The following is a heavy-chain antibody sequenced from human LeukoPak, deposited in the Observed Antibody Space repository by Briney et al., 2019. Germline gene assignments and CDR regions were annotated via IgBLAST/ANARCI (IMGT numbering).Heavy chain of an antibody. Sequence: SETLSLTCTVSGGSISSYYWSWIRQPPGKGLEWIGYIYYSGSTNYNPSLKSRVTISVDTSKNQFSLKLSSVTAADRAVYSWARKSGTTGEVKFDPLGQGILVTVSS. CDR2: IYYSGST. J-gene: IGHJ5*02. CDR1: GGSISSYY. CDR3: ARKSGTTGEVKFDP. V-gene: IGHV4-59*01. D-gene: IGHD4-17*01.